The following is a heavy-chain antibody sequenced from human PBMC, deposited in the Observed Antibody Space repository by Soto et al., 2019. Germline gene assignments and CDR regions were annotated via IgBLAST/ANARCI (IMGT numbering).Heavy chain of an antibody. CDR2: TYYRSKWYN. J-gene: IGHJ3*02. V-gene: IGHV6-1*01. CDR3: ARVPARVTYYYDSSGYGNAFDI. Sequence: SRGLEWLGRTYYRSKWYNDYAVSVKSRITINPDTSKNQFSLQLNSVTPEDTAVYYCARVPARVTYYYDSSGYGNAFDIWGQGTIVPVSS. D-gene: IGHD3-22*01.